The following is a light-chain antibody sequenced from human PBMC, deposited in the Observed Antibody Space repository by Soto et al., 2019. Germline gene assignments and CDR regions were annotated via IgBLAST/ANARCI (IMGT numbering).Light chain of an antibody. CDR2: AAS. V-gene: IGKV1-39*01. Sequence: DIQMTQSPSSLSASVGDRVTITCRARQNISSYLNWYQQKPGEPPKLLIYAASSLQSGVPSRFSGSGSGTDFTLTISSLQPKDFATYYCQQSYCTPFTFGPGTKVLIK. CDR3: QQSYCTPFT. J-gene: IGKJ3*01. CDR1: QNISSY.